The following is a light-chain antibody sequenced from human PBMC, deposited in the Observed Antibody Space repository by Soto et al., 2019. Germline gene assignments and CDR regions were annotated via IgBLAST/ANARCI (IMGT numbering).Light chain of an antibody. CDR1: QSVSTN. V-gene: IGKV3-15*01. CDR3: QQYNDWPLP. CDR2: GAS. J-gene: IGKJ4*01. Sequence: EIVMTQSPATLSVSPGERASLSCRASQSVSTNLAWYQQKPAQAPRLLIYGASTRATGIPARFSGGGSGTEFTIPISSLQSADFAVYYCQQYNDWPLPFCGGTKVEIK.